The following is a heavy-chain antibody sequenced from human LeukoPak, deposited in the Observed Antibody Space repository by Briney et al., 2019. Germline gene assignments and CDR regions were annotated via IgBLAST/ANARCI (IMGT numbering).Heavy chain of an antibody. CDR1: GFTFSSYA. D-gene: IGHD6-19*01. J-gene: IGHJ4*02. Sequence: PGGSLRLSCAASGFTFSSYAMSWVRQAPGKGLEWVSAISGSGGSTYYADPVKGRFTISRDNSKNTLYLQMNSLRAEDTAVYYCAKSIAVAGTGFDYWGQGTLVTVSS. CDR3: AKSIAVAGTGFDY. CDR2: ISGSGGST. V-gene: IGHV3-23*01.